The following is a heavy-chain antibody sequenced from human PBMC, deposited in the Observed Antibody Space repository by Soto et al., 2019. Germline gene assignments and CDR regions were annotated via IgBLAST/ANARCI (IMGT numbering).Heavy chain of an antibody. CDR1: GGSVSSGSYY. J-gene: IGHJ3*02. CDR2: IYHSGST. Sequence: KPSETLSLTCTVSGGSVSSGSYYWSWIRQPPGKGLEWIGYIYHSGSTNYNPSLKSRVTISVDKSKNQFSLKLSSVTAADTAVYYCASRDCSSTSCGDDAFDIWGQGTMVTVSS. V-gene: IGHV4-61*01. D-gene: IGHD2-2*01. CDR3: ASRDCSSTSCGDDAFDI.